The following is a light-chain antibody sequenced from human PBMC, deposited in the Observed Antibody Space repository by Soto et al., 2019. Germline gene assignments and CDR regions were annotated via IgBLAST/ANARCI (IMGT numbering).Light chain of an antibody. Sequence: QSALTQPAYVSGSPGQSITISCTGTSSDVGGYNYVSWYQQHPGKAPKLMIYDVSNRPSGVSNRFSGSKSGNTASLTISGLQAEDEADYYCSSYTSSSLVVFGGGTKLTVL. J-gene: IGLJ2*01. CDR2: DVS. CDR3: SSYTSSSLVV. V-gene: IGLV2-14*01. CDR1: SSDVGGYNY.